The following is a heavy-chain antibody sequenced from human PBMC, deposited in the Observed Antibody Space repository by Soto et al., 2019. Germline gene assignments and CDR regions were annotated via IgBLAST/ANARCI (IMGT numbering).Heavy chain of an antibody. V-gene: IGHV3-11*05. J-gene: IGHJ4*02. D-gene: IGHD1-26*01. CDR3: ARIVGARLNDY. CDR2: ISTTGSYT. Sequence: QVQLVESAGGLVKPGGSLRLSCAASGFTFNDYYMTWFRQAPGKGLEWVSCISTTGSYTNYADSVKGRFTVSRDNANNSMYLQMNSLRDEDTAVYYCARIVGARLNDYWGQGTLVTVSS. CDR1: GFTFNDYY.